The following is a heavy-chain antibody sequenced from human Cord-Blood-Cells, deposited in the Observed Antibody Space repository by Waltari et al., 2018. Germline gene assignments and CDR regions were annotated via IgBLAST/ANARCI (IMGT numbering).Heavy chain of an antibody. V-gene: IGHV1-8*03. CDR3: ARDGEYSSSFDY. J-gene: IGHJ4*02. Sequence: QVQLVQSGAEVKKPGASVKVSCKASGYTFTSSDINWVRQATGQGLAWMGWRNPNSGNTGYAQKFQGRVTITRNTSISTAYMELSSLRSEDTAVYYCARDGEYSSSFDYWGQGTLVTVSS. CDR2: RNPNSGNT. CDR1: GYTFTSSD. D-gene: IGHD6-6*01.